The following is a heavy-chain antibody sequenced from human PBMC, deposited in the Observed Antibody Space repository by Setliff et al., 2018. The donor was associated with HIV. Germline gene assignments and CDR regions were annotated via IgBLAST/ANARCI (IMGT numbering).Heavy chain of an antibody. V-gene: IGHV4-34*01. J-gene: IGHJ4*02. Sequence: SETLSLTCAVYGGSFSGYCWNWIRQPPGEGLEWIGEVCHDGATTYNPSLKSRITISGDTSKSQFSLKLNSVTAADTAVYYCARSSSGPRRYFDSWGQGTLVTVSS. CDR3: ARSSSGPRRYFDS. CDR1: GGSFSGYC. D-gene: IGHD6-19*01. CDR2: VCHDGAT.